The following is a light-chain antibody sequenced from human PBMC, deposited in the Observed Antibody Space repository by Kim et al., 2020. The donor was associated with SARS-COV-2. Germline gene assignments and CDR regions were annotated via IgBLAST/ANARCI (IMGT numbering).Light chain of an antibody. V-gene: IGKV3-11*01. CDR3: QQRSNWPRNT. CDR2: DAS. Sequence: SPVETATLSCSASQSVSTDLAWYQQKPGQAPRLLIYDASNRATGIPARFSGSGSGTDFTLTISSLEAEDSAVYYCQQRSNWPRNTFGQGTRLEIK. CDR1: QSVSTD. J-gene: IGKJ5*01.